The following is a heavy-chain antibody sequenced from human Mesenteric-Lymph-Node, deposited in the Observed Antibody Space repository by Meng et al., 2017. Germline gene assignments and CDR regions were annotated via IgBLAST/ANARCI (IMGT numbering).Heavy chain of an antibody. CDR2: ISGSGGRT. Sequence: GESLKISCAASRFTFSSYAMSWVRQAPGKGLEWVSAISGSGGRTYYADSVKGRFTISRENSKNMLYLQMSSMRAEDTAVYYCAAAYSSGWLFDYWGQGTLVTVSS. J-gene: IGHJ4*02. D-gene: IGHD6-19*01. CDR3: AAAYSSGWLFDY. V-gene: IGHV3-23*01. CDR1: RFTFSSYA.